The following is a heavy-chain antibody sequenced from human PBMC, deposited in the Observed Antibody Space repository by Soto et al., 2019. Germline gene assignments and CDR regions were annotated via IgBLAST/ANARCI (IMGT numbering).Heavy chain of an antibody. V-gene: IGHV3-15*05. CDR2: IKSKSAGETT. J-gene: IGHJ4*02. CDR1: GFSFRTTW. CDR3: STGSPFSGRVFDY. Sequence: EVQLVESGGGLVKPGGSLRLSCAASGFSFRTTWMAWVRQAPGKGLEWVGRIKSKSAGETTDYADPVKGRFTISRDDSKDTPYLHMDSLETGDTAVYYCSTGSPFSGRVFDYWGQGTLVTVSS. D-gene: IGHD1-26*01.